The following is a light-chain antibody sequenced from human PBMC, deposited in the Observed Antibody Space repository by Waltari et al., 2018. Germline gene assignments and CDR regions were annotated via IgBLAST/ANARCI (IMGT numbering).Light chain of an antibody. Sequence: QSALTQPASVSGSPGQSITISCTGTGSDVGFYNYVSWYQQHPGKAPKLMIYDVSERPSGVSNRFSGSKSGNTASLTISGLQAEDEADYYCNSYAGSSSWVFGGGTKLTVL. CDR2: DVS. CDR1: GSDVGFYNY. J-gene: IGLJ3*02. CDR3: NSYAGSSSWV. V-gene: IGLV2-14*01.